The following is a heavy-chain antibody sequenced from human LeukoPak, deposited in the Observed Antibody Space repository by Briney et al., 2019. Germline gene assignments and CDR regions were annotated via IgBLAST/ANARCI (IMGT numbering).Heavy chain of an antibody. J-gene: IGHJ4*02. V-gene: IGHV3-23*01. CDR2: ISGSGGST. CDR3: AKSVRGNRGYYYDSRGLNPFDY. CDR1: GFTFSSYA. Sequence: GGSLRLSCAASGFTFSSYAMSWVRQAPGKGLEWVSAISGSGGSTYYADSVKGRFTISRDNSKNTLYLQMDSLRAEDTAVYYCAKSVRGNRGYYYDSRGLNPFDYWGQGTLVTVSS. D-gene: IGHD3-22*01.